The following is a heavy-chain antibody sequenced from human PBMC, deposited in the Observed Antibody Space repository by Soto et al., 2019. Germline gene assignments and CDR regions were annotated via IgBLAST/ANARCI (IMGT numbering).Heavy chain of an antibody. V-gene: IGHV3-33*01. CDR3: ARDDAFANENAFDL. CDR2: ISPK. Sequence: GGSLRLSCAVSGFSFRTYGFHWVRQPPGKGLQWVAVISPKGHSDSVEGRFTISRDNSKDTLYLQMNNLRAEDTAVYYCARDDAFANENAFDLWGQGTKVTVSS. CDR1: GFSFRTYG. J-gene: IGHJ3*01. D-gene: IGHD1-1*01.